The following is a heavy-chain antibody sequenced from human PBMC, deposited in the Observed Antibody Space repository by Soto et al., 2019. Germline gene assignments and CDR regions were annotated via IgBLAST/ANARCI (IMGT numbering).Heavy chain of an antibody. Sequence: SETLSLTCTVSGDSISDYYWRWIRQPPGKGLEWIGYIYYTGHTNYNPSLKRRVTISLDTSKNQFSLRLSSVTAADTAVYFCTRDYCTNGVCPYNWFDPWGQGTLVTVSS. V-gene: IGHV4-59*01. CDR2: IYYTGHT. D-gene: IGHD2-8*01. CDR1: GDSISDYY. CDR3: TRDYCTNGVCPYNWFDP. J-gene: IGHJ5*02.